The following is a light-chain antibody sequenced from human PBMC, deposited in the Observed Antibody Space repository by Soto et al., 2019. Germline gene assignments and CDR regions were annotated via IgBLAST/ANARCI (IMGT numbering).Light chain of an antibody. Sequence: EFVLTQSPGTLSLSPGERATLSCRASQSVSSSYLAWYQQKPGQAPRLLIYGASSRATGTPDRFSGSGSGTDFSLTISRLEPEDFAVYYCQQYKTFCQGTIVDIK. CDR2: GAS. CDR1: QSVSSSY. V-gene: IGKV3-20*01. CDR3: QQYKT. J-gene: IGKJ1*01.